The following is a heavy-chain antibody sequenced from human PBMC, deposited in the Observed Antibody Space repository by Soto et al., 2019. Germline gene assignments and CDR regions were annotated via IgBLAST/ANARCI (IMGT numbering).Heavy chain of an antibody. V-gene: IGHV1-2*02. CDR3: ARNMDYYYGPGSGNGHGF. D-gene: IGHD3-10*01. Sequence: QVQLVQSGAEVKEPGDSVRVSCEASGYTFTAYYIHWVRQAPGQGLEWMGWTNTKFHDTTYAQDFQGRVSTPRDLSISTVYLELSRLTSDDTAIYYCARNMDYYYGPGSGNGHGFWGQGTTVTVFS. J-gene: IGHJ6*02. CDR1: GYTFTAYY. CDR2: TNTKFHDT.